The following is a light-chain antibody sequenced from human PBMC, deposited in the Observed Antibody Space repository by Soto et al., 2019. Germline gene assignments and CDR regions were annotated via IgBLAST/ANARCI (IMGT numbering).Light chain of an antibody. J-gene: IGKJ1*01. CDR1: QSVSSNY. Sequence: EIVLTQSPDTLSLSPGESATLSCRASQSVSSNYLAWYQQKPGRAPRLLIQGASKRATGIPDRFSGSGSGTDFTLIISRLEPEDFAVYYCQQYMSSVTFGQGTKVEIK. CDR2: GAS. V-gene: IGKV3-20*01. CDR3: QQYMSSVT.